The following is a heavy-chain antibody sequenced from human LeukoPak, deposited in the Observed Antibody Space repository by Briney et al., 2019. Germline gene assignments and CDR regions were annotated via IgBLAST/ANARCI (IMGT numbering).Heavy chain of an antibody. Sequence: PGRSLRLSCAASGFTFSSYGMHWVRQAPGKGLEWVAVISYDGSNKYYADSVKGRFTISRDNSKNTLYLQMNSLRSEDMALFYCARDFTIGSYGSFDYWGQGTLVTVSS. V-gene: IGHV3-30*03. J-gene: IGHJ4*02. CDR1: GFTFSSYG. CDR2: ISYDGSNK. CDR3: ARDFTIGSYGSFDY. D-gene: IGHD1-26*01.